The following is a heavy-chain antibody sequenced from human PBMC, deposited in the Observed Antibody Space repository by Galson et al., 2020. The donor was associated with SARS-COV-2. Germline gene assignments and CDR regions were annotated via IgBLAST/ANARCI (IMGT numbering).Heavy chain of an antibody. J-gene: IGHJ4*02. CDR3: AREGEVTTAGNSLDY. Sequence: QLGESLKISCAASGFTFRSYGMHWVRQAPGKGLEWVAVIWYDGSKKYYADSVKGRFTISRDNSKNTLYLQMNSLRAEDTAVYYCAREGEVTTAGNSLDYWGQGTLVTVSS. V-gene: IGHV3-33*01. D-gene: IGHD1-1*01. CDR1: GFTFRSYG. CDR2: IWYDGSKK.